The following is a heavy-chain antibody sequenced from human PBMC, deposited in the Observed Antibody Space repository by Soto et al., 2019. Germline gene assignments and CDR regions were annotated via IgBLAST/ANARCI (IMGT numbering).Heavy chain of an antibody. D-gene: IGHD1-26*01. V-gene: IGHV1-69*13. CDR3: ARVRIVGATRDYYGMDV. CDR1: GGTFSSYA. CDR2: IIPIFGTA. J-gene: IGHJ6*02. Sequence: SVKVSCKASGGTFSSYAISWVRQAPGQGLEWMGGIIPIFGTANYAQKFQGRVTITADESTSTAYMELSSLRSEDTAVYYCARVRIVGATRDYYGMDVWGQGTTVTSP.